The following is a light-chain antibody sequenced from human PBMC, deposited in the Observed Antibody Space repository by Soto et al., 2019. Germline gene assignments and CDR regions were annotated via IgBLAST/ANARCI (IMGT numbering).Light chain of an antibody. J-gene: IGLJ1*01. CDR3: SSDAGNYNYV. V-gene: IGLV2-8*01. CDR2: EVT. CDR1: SVDVGAYDF. Sequence: QSALTQPHSVSGSPGQSVTISCTGTSVDVGAYDFVSWYQQHPGKAPKLIIYEVTKRPAGVPDRFSGSKSGNTASLTVSGLQAEDEADYYCSSDAGNYNYVFGTGTKVTVL.